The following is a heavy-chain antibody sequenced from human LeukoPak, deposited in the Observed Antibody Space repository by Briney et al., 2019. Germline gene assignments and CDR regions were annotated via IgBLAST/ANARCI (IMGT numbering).Heavy chain of an antibody. CDR3: ARAGSYYDGNGFSPFDS. CDR1: GASISAGY. D-gene: IGHD3-22*01. Sequence: PSETLSLTCSVSGASISAGYWSWIRQPPGKGLEWLGYIYYMSYSGSTNYNPSLKGRLTISEDTSRNQFSLKLTSVTAADTAIHYCARAGSYYDGNGFSPFDSWGQGALVTVSS. J-gene: IGHJ4*02. CDR2: IYYMSYSGST. V-gene: IGHV4-59*08.